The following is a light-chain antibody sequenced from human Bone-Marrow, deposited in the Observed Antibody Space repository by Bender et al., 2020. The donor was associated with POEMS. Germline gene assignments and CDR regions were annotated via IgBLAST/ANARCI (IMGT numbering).Light chain of an antibody. Sequence: QSVLTQPPSASGTPGQRVTISCSGSISNIGTNPVNCYQQLPGTAPKLLIYINNQRPSGVPDRFSGSKSGTSASLAISGLQSEDEADYYCAAWEDSLNGWVFGGGTKLTVL. CDR1: ISNIGTNP. V-gene: IGLV1-44*01. J-gene: IGLJ3*02. CDR2: INN. CDR3: AAWEDSLNGWV.